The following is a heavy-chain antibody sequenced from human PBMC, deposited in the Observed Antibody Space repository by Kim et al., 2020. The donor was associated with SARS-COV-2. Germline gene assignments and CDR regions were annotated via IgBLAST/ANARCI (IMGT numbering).Heavy chain of an antibody. CDR3: SRATDSRCYEYYFDY. Sequence: SETLSLTCTVSGGSISSYYWSWIRQPPGKGLEWVGYIYYSGSTNYYPSLKSRGPITVATAKNQFSLKLSSMTAADTAADYCSRATDSRCYEYYFDYWGQG. D-gene: IGHD3-22*01. J-gene: IGHJ4*02. CDR2: IYYSGST. V-gene: IGHV4-59*01. CDR1: GGSISSYY.